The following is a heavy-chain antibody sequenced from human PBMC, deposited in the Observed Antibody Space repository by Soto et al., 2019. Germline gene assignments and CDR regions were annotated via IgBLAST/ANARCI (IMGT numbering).Heavy chain of an antibody. Sequence: QVQLVQSGAEVKKPGSSVKVSCKASGGTFSSYAISWVRQAPGQGLEWMGGIIPIFGTANYAQKFQGRVTITADKSTSTAYMELSSLISEDTAVYYCARDEVTRSYYYYYGMDVWGQGTTVTVSS. D-gene: IGHD3-3*01. J-gene: IGHJ6*02. CDR3: ARDEVTRSYYYYYGMDV. V-gene: IGHV1-69*06. CDR1: GGTFSSYA. CDR2: IIPIFGTA.